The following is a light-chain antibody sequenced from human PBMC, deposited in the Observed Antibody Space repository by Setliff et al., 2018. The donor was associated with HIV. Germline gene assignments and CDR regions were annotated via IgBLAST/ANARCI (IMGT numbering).Light chain of an antibody. CDR2: STN. CDR1: SGSVSTSYY. CDR3: VLYMGSGISV. Sequence: QTVVTQEPSFSVSPGGTVTLTCGLSSGSVSTSYYPSWYQQTPGQAPRTLIYSTNTRSSGVPDRFSGSILGNKAALTITGAQADDESDYYCVLYMGSGISVFGGGTQRTVL. J-gene: IGLJ3*02. V-gene: IGLV8-61*01.